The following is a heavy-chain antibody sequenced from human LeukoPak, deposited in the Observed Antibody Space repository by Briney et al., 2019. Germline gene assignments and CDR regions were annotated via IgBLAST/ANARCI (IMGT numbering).Heavy chain of an antibody. CDR3: ASGYGDYPTIR. CDR1: GGSISSYN. CDR2: IYYSGST. Sequence: SETLSLTCTVSGGSISSYNWSWIRQPPGKGLEWIGYIYYSGSTNYNPSLKSRVTISVDTSKNQFSLKLSSVTAADTAVYYCASGYGDYPTIRWGQGTLVTVSS. V-gene: IGHV4-59*01. J-gene: IGHJ4*02. D-gene: IGHD4-17*01.